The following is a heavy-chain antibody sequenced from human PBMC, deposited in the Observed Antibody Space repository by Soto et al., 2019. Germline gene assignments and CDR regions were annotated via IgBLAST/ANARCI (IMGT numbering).Heavy chain of an antibody. Sequence: GGSLRLSCAASGFTFSSYGMHWVRQAPGKGLEWVAVIPYDGSNKYYADSVKGRFTISRDNSKNTLYLQMNSLRAEGTAVYYCAKDRDSNRDYYYYGMDVWGQGTTVTVSS. CDR1: GFTFSSYG. V-gene: IGHV3-30*18. CDR3: AKDRDSNRDYYYYGMDV. J-gene: IGHJ6*02. CDR2: IPYDGSNK. D-gene: IGHD4-4*01.